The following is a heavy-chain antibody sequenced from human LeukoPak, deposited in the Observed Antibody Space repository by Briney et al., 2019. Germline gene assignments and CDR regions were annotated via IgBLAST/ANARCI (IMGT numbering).Heavy chain of an antibody. V-gene: IGHV1-58*02. J-gene: IGHJ6*03. CDR2: IVVGSGNT. D-gene: IGHD5-12*01. CDR1: GFTFTSSA. Sequence: SVKVSCKASGFTFTSSAMQWVRQARGQRLEWIGWIVVGSGNTNYAQKFQERVTITRDMSTSTAYMELSSLRSEDTAVYYCAADRKTSYIVATIDYYYMDVWGKGNTVTVSS. CDR3: AADRKTSYIVATIDYYYMDV.